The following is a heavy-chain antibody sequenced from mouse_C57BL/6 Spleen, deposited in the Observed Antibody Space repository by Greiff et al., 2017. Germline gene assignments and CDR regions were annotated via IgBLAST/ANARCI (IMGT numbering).Heavy chain of an antibody. D-gene: IGHD3-3*01. V-gene: IGHV5-4*03. CDR3: ARGGTRTYYYAMDY. Sequence: EVKLMESGGGLVKPGGSLKLSCAASGFTFSSYAMSWVRQTPEKRLEWVATISDGGSYTYYPDNVKGRFTISGDNAKNNLYLQMSHLKSEDTAMYYCARGGTRTYYYAMDYWGQGTSVTVSS. CDR2: ISDGGSYT. J-gene: IGHJ4*01. CDR1: GFTFSSYA.